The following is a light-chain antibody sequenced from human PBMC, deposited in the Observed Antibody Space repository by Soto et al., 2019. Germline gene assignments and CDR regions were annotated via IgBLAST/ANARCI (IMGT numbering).Light chain of an antibody. J-gene: IGKJ2*01. CDR2: AAS. CDR3: QQSYRTPYT. Sequence: DIPMTQSPSSLSASVGDRVTITCRASQSISSYLNWYQQKPGKAPKLLIYAASSLQSGVPSRFSGSGSGTDFTLTISSLQPEDFATYYCQQSYRTPYTFGQGTKLEIK. V-gene: IGKV1-39*01. CDR1: QSISSY.